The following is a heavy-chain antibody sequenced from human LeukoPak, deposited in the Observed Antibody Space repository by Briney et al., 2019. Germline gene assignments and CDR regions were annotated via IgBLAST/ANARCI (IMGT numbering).Heavy chain of an antibody. CDR1: GGSISSYY. Sequence: NPSETLSLTCTVSGGSISSYYWSWIRQPPGKGLEWIGYIYYSGSTNYNPSLKSRVTISVDTSKNQFSLKLSSVTAADTAVYYCARTADYDFWSGLNYYYYMGVWGKGTTVTVSS. D-gene: IGHD3-3*01. J-gene: IGHJ6*03. V-gene: IGHV4-59*01. CDR3: ARTADYDFWSGLNYYYYMGV. CDR2: IYYSGST.